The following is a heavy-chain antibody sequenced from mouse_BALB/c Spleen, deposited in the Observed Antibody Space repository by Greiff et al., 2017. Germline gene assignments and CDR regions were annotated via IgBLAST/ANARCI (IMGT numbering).Heavy chain of an antibody. J-gene: IGHJ4*01. Sequence: EVKLMESGGGLVKPGGSLKLSCAASGFTFSDYYMYWVRQTPEKRLEWVATISDGGSYTYYPDSVKGRFTISRDNAKNNLYLQMSSLKSEDTAMYYCARGGYGSSIYYAMDYWGQGTSVTVSS. V-gene: IGHV5-4*02. D-gene: IGHD1-1*01. CDR1: GFTFSDYY. CDR3: ARGGYGSSIYYAMDY. CDR2: ISDGGSYT.